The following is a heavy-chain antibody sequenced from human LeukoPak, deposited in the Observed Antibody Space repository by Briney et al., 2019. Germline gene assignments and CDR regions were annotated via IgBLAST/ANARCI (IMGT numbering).Heavy chain of an antibody. CDR3: ARDTVAAQPYYYYYYGMDV. CDR1: GGSIRSSYYY. Sequence: PSETLSLTCTVSGGSIRSSYYYWGWIRQPPGKGLEWIGSIYDSGSTYYNPSLKSRVTISVDTSKNQFSLKLNSVTAADTAVYYCARDTVAAQPYYYYYYGMDVWGQGTTVTVSS. J-gene: IGHJ6*02. V-gene: IGHV4-39*02. CDR2: IYDSGST. D-gene: IGHD2-15*01.